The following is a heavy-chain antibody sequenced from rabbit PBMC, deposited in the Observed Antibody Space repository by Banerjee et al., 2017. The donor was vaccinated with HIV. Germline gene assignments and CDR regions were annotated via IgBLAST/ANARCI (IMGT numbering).Heavy chain of an antibody. CDR1: GFSFSNKAV. Sequence: QEQLLESGGGLVKPGASLTLTCKASGFSFSNKAVMCWVRQAPGKGLEWIACINAVTGKAVYATWAKGRITFSKTSSTTVTLQMTSLTAADTATYFCARDDIYDGAGFALNLWGPGTLVTVS. V-gene: IGHV1S45*01. CDR3: ARDDIYDGAGFALNL. D-gene: IGHD3-1*01. CDR2: INAVTGKA. J-gene: IGHJ4*01.